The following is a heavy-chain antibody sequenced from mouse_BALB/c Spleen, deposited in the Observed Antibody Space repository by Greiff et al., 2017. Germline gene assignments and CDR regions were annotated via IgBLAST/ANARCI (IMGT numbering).Heavy chain of an antibody. CDR3: ASLNDYGSFDY. D-gene: IGHD2-4*01. CDR1: GFTFSDYY. V-gene: IGHV5-4*02. Sequence: EVMLVESGGGLVKPGGSLKLSCAASGFTFSDYYMYWVRQTPEKRLEWVATISAGVSYTYYTDSVKGRCTISRDKATNNLYLQMSSLTSEETAMYYCASLNDYGSFDYWGQGTLVTVSA. J-gene: IGHJ3*01. CDR2: ISAGVSYT.